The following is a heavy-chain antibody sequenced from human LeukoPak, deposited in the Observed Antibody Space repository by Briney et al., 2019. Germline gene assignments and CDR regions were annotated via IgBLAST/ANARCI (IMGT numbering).Heavy chain of an antibody. Sequence: GGSLRLSCAASGFTVTGTFMSWVRQAPGKGLEWVSVLYSGGDTYYADSVRGRFTISRDDSKNTLYLQMNSLRAEDTAIYYCARGGVEDWFDPWGQGTLVTVSS. D-gene: IGHD5-24*01. CDR1: GFTVTGTF. CDR2: LYSGGDT. CDR3: ARGGVEDWFDP. V-gene: IGHV3-53*01. J-gene: IGHJ5*02.